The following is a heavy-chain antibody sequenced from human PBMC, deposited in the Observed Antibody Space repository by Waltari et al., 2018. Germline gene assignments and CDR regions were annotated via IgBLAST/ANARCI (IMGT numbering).Heavy chain of an antibody. J-gene: IGHJ5*02. V-gene: IGHV3-30*18. D-gene: IGHD3-10*01. CDR2: ASFDGRTT. Sequence: QVQLVESGGGVVQPGMSLRLSCAASGFSLSHFGMHWVRQAPGKGLGWVALASFDGRTTYYADSVRGRFTISRDNSKNTLYLDINTLRVDDTAIYYCAKDAFGNTYLDHWGQGTLVTVSS. CDR3: AKDAFGNTYLDH. CDR1: GFSLSHFG.